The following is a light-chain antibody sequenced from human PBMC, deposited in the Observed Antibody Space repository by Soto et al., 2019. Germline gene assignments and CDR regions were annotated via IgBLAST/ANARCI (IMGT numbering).Light chain of an antibody. CDR1: SSDVGGYNY. Sequence: QSVLTQPASVSGSPGQSITITCTGTSSDVGGYNYVSWYQQHPGKAPKVLISDVSNRPSGISNRFSGSKSGNTASLTISGLQAEDEADYCCSSCTSIDTWVFGTGTKVTVL. J-gene: IGLJ1*01. CDR2: DVS. CDR3: SSCTSIDTWV. V-gene: IGLV2-14*03.